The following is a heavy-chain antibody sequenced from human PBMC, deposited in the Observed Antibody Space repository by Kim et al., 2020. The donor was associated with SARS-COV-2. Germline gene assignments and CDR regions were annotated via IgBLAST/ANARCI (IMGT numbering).Heavy chain of an antibody. V-gene: IGHV4-31*02. Sequence: PSLKSRVTISVDTSKTQFSLKLSSVAAAEAAVYYCARDYVWGSYRYWFDPWGQGTLVTVSS. D-gene: IGHD3-16*02. CDR3: ARDYVWGSYRYWFDP. J-gene: IGHJ5*02.